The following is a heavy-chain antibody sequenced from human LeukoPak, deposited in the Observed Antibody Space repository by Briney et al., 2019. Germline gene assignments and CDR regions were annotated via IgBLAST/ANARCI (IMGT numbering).Heavy chain of an antibody. CDR3: ARVVAAYLDY. CDR1: GFTFSSYG. CDR2: ISYDGSNK. Sequence: GGSLRLSCAASGFTFSSYGMHWVRQAPGKGLEWVAVISYDGSNKYYADSVKGRFTISRDNAKNSLYPQMNSLRAEDTAVYYCARVVAAYLDYWGQGTLVTVSS. V-gene: IGHV3-30*03. D-gene: IGHD5-12*01. J-gene: IGHJ4*02.